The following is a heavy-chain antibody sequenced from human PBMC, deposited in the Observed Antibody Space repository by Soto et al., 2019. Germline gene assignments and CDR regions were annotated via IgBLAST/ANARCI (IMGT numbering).Heavy chain of an antibody. CDR1: GGSINSYY. CDR2: IYYSGST. CDR3: ARRYAGNFDY. J-gene: IGHJ4*02. Sequence: PSETLSLTCTVSGGSINSYYWSWIRQPPGKGLEWIGYIYYSGSTNYNPSLKSRITISVDTSKNQFSLKLSSVTAADTAVYYCARRYAGNFDYWGQGTLVTVSS. V-gene: IGHV4-59*01. D-gene: IGHD2-8*01.